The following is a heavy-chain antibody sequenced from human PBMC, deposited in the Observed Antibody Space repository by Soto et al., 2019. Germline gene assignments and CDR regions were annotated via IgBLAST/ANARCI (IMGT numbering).Heavy chain of an antibody. CDR2: IYSGGST. J-gene: IGHJ6*02. Sequence: GGSLRLSCAASGFTVSSNYMSWVRQAPGKGLEWVSVIYSGGSTYYADSVKGRFNISRDNSKNTLYLQMNSLRAEDTAVYYCARDSRSYYYYYGMDVWGQGTTVTVSS. CDR3: ARDSRSYYYYYGMDV. CDR1: GFTVSSNY. V-gene: IGHV3-53*01.